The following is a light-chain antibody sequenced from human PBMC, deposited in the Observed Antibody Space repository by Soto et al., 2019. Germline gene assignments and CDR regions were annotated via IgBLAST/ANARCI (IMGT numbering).Light chain of an antibody. Sequence: QSALTQPRSVSGSPGRSVPISCTGTSSDVGGYNYVSWYQQHPGKAPKPMIYDVSKRPSGVPDRFSGSKSGNTASLTISGLQAEDEADYYCCSYAGSYTVVFGGGTKLTVL. J-gene: IGLJ2*01. CDR1: SSDVGGYNY. CDR2: DVS. V-gene: IGLV2-11*01. CDR3: CSYAGSYTVV.